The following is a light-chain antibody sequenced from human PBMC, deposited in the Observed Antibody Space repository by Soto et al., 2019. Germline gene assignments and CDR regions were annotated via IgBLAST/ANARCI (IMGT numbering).Light chain of an antibody. CDR1: QSISSY. CDR2: AAS. J-gene: IGKJ4*01. Sequence: DIQMTQSPSSLSASVGDRVTISCRASQSISSYLNWYQQKPGKAPKLLIYAASSLQGGLPSRFSGSGSETDFTLTISSLQPEDFATYYCQQRYNTPLTFGGGTQVEIK. CDR3: QQRYNTPLT. V-gene: IGKV1-39*01.